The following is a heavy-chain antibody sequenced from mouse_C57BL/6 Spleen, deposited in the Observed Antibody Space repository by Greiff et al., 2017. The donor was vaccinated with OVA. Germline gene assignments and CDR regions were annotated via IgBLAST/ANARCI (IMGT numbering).Heavy chain of an antibody. D-gene: IGHD3-2*02. V-gene: IGHV1-64*01. CDR1: GYTFTSYW. CDR2: IHTNSGST. CDR3: ARGGSSGYGDY. Sequence: QVQLQQPGAELVKPGASVKLSCKASGYTFTSYWMHWVKQRPGQGLEWIGMIHTNSGSTNYNEKFKSKATLTVDKSSSTAYMQLSSLTSEDSAVYYCARGGSSGYGDYWGQGTTLTVSS. J-gene: IGHJ2*01.